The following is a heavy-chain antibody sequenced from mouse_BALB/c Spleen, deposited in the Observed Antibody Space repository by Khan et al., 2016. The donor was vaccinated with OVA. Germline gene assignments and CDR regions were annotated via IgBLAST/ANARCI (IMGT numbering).Heavy chain of an antibody. V-gene: IGHV1S56*01. D-gene: IGHD1-1*01. CDR2: IYPGDGRT. Sequence: QVQLQQSGPEVVKPGASVKMSCRVSGYTFIRSYIHWMKQRPGQGLEWIGWIYPGDGRTKYNEKFKGATTLTADKSSSVVYMLLSSLTSEDSAIYFCAISYYGSYWYFDVWGAGTTVTVSS. CDR3: AISYYGSYWYFDV. J-gene: IGHJ1*01. CDR1: GYTFIRSY.